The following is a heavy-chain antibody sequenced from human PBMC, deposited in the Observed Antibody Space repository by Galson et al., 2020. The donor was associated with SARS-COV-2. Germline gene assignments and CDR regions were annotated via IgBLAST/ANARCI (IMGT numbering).Heavy chain of an antibody. CDR1: GGSVSSDSNY. D-gene: IGHD3-10*01. J-gene: IGHJ6*02. CDR3: ARHVLVRGRLGGLDV. Sequence: ETSETLSLTCTVSGGSVSSDSNYWGWIRQPPGKGLEWIGSMYYTRNAYHNPSLESRVAISVDTSKNQFSLKLSSVTAADTAVYYCARHVLVRGRLGGLDVWGQGTTVTVAS. CDR2: MYYTRNA. V-gene: IGHV4-39*01.